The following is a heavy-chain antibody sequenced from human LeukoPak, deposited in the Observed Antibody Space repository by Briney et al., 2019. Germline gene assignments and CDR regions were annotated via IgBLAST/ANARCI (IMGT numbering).Heavy chain of an antibody. CDR1: GGSISSYY. Sequence: SETLSLTCIVSGGSISSYYWSWIRQPPGKGLEWIGYIYYSGSTNYNPSLKSRVTISVDTSKNQFSLKLSSVTAADTAVYYCARTLRSSGRSKGAYYFDYWGQGTLVTVSS. CDR3: ARTLRSSGRSKGAYYFDY. V-gene: IGHV4-59*01. D-gene: IGHD6-19*01. J-gene: IGHJ4*02. CDR2: IYYSGST.